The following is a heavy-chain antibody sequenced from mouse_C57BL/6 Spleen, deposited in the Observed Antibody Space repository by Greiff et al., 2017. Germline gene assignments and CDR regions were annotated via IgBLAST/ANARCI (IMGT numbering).Heavy chain of an antibody. Sequence: DVMLVESGGDLVKPGGSLKLSCAASGFTFSSYGMSWVRQTPDKRLEWVATISSGGSYTYYPDSVKGRFTISRDNAKNTLYLQMSSLKSEDTAMYYCARHNYDCFDYWGQGTTLTVSS. CDR3: ARHNYDCFDY. CDR1: GFTFSSYG. CDR2: ISSGGSYT. D-gene: IGHD2-12*01. V-gene: IGHV5-6*02. J-gene: IGHJ2*01.